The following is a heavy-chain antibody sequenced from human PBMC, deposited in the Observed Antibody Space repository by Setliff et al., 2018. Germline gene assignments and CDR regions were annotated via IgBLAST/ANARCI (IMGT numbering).Heavy chain of an antibody. CDR1: GASISSSSYY. V-gene: IGHV4-39*07. D-gene: IGHD6-19*01. CDR3: AREQWLDPPGYYYMDV. CDR2: IYYSGST. Sequence: PSETLSLTCTVSGASISSSSYYWGWIRQPPGKGLEWIGSIYYSGSTYYNPSLKSRVTISVDTSKNQFSLKLSSVTAADMAVYYCAREQWLDPPGYYYMDVWAKGTTVTVSS. J-gene: IGHJ6*03.